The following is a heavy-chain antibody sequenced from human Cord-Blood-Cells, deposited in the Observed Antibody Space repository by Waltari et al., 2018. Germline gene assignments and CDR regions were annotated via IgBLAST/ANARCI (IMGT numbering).Heavy chain of an antibody. CDR1: GGSFSGYY. CDR2: INHSGST. Sequence: QVQLQQWGAGLLKPSEPLSLTCAVYGGSFSGYYWSWIRQPPGKGLEWIGEINHSGSTNYNPSRKSRVTISVDTSKNQFSLKLSSVTAADTAVYYCARDRARVVPAARRGIGNWFDPWDQGTLVTVSS. CDR3: ARDRARVVPAARRGIGNWFDP. D-gene: IGHD2-2*01. V-gene: IGHV4-34*01. J-gene: IGHJ5*02.